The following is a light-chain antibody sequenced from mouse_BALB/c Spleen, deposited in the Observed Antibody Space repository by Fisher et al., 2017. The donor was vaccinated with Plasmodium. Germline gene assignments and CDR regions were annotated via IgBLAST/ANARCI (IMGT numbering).Light chain of an antibody. CDR1: QSLLDGDGRTF. V-gene: IGKV1-135*01. Sequence: DIVLTQSPITLSVTIGQPASISCKSSQSLLDGDGRTFLSWLLQRPGQSPKRLIYLVSKLDSGVPDRFTGSGSGTDFKLKISRVEAEDLGVYYCWQGTHVWTFGGGIKLEIK. CDR3: WQGTHVWT. CDR2: LVS. J-gene: IGKJ1*01.